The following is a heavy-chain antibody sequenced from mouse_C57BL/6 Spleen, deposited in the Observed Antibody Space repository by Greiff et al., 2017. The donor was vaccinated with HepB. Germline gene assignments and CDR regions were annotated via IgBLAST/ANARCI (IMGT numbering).Heavy chain of an antibody. Sequence: EVQLQQSGPELVKPGASVKISCKASGYTFTDYYMNWVKQSHGKSLEWIGDINPNNGGTSYNQKFKGKATLTVDKSSSTAYMELRSLTSEDSAVYYCASWPLFAYWGQGTLVTVSA. CDR3: ASWPLFAY. J-gene: IGHJ3*01. CDR1: GYTFTDYY. CDR2: INPNNGGT. V-gene: IGHV1-26*01.